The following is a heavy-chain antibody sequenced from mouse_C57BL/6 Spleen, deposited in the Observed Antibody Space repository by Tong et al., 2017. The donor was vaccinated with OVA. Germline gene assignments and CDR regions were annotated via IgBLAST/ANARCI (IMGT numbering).Heavy chain of an antibody. V-gene: IGHV2-5*01. CDR2: IWRGGST. CDR1: GFSLTSYG. D-gene: IGHD2-10*02. J-gene: IGHJ4*01. Sequence: VQLQESGPGLVQPSQSLSITCTVSGFSLTSYGVHWVRQSPGKGLEWLGVIWRGGSTDYNAAFMSRLSITKDNSKSQVFFKMNSLQDDDTAIYYCAKKIKYGIYAMDYWGQGTSVTVSS. CDR3: AKKIKYGIYAMDY.